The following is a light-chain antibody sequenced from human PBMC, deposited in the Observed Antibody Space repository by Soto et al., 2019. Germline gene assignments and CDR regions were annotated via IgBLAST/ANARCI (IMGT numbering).Light chain of an antibody. V-gene: IGLV2-11*01. J-gene: IGLJ1*01. CDR2: DVI. Sequence: QSALTQPRSVSGSPGQSVTISCTGTSSDVGVYNYVSWYQQHPGTAPKLMIYDVIKRPSGVPDRFSGSKSGNTASLTISGLQAEDEADYYCCSYAGSFTVVFGTGTKVTVL. CDR1: SSDVGVYNY. CDR3: CSYAGSFTVV.